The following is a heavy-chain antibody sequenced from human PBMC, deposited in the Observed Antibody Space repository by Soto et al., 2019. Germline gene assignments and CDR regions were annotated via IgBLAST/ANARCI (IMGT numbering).Heavy chain of an antibody. V-gene: IGHV4-38-2*02. J-gene: IGHJ6*02. CDR1: GSSMSGFY. CDR3: AREDDGMDV. Sequence: PSETLSLTCAVSGSSMSGFYWGWVRQPPGKGLEWIGSTFHSGNSYYNPSLKSRVILSVDTSKNQFSLNLTAAIAADTAVYYCAREDDGMDVWGQGTPVTVSS. CDR2: TFHSGNS.